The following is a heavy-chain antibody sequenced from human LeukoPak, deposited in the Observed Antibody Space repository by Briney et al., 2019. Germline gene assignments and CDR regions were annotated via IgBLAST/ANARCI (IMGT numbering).Heavy chain of an antibody. D-gene: IGHD5-12*01. J-gene: IGHJ4*02. Sequence: GGSLRLSCTASGFTFSSHWMTWVRQPPGKGLEWVANIKEDGSVKYYVDSVKGRFTISRDNTKNALYLQMNSPRADDTAVYFCARDSTWRLDYWGQGTLITVSS. CDR3: ARDSTWRLDY. V-gene: IGHV3-7*03. CDR2: IKEDGSVK. CDR1: GFTFSSHW.